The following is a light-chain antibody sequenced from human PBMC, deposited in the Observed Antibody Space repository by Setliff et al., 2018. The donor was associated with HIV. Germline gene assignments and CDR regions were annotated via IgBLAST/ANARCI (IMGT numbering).Light chain of an antibody. CDR1: SSNIGAGYD. J-gene: IGLJ1*01. CDR2: SNT. Sequence: QSALRQPPSVSGASGRRVTISCTGSSSNIGAGYDVHWYQQFPGTAPKLVIYSNTNRPSGVPDRFSGSKSGTSASLAITGLQGEDEADYYCQSYDSSLSEYVFGTGTKVTVL. CDR3: QSYDSSLSEYV. V-gene: IGLV1-40*01.